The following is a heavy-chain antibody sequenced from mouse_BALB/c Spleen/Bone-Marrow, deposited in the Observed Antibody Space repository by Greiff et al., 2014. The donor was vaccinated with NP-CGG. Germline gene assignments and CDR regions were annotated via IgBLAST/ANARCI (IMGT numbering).Heavy chain of an antibody. J-gene: IGHJ3*01. V-gene: IGHV5-12-1*01. CDR2: ISSGGGST. CDR3: ARQILRGFAD. CDR1: GFAFSSYD. D-gene: IGHD1-1*01. Sequence: EVMLVESGGGLVKPGGSLKLSCAASGFAFSSYDMSWVRQTPEKRLEWVAYISSGGGSTYYSDTVKGRFTISRDNAKNTLYLQMSSLKSEDTAMYYCARQILRGFADWGQGTLVTVSA.